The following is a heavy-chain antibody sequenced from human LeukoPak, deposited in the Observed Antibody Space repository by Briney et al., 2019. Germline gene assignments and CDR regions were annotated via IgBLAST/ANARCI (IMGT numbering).Heavy chain of an antibody. V-gene: IGHV3-23*01. CDR1: GLTFSTYA. CDR3: AKGLPVFDY. J-gene: IGHJ4*02. CDR2: ISGSGGST. Sequence: GGSLRLSCAASGLTFSTYAMTWVRQAPGKGLEWVSAISGSGGSTYYADSVKGRFTISRDNSKNTLFLQMNSLRVEDTAVYYCAKGLPVFDYWGQGILVTVSS.